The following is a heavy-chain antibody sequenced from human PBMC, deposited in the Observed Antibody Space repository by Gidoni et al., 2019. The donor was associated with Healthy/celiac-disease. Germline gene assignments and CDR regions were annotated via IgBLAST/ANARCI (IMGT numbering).Heavy chain of an antibody. CDR1: GFTFSSYG. V-gene: IGHV3-30*18. J-gene: IGHJ3*02. CDR2: ISYDGSNK. D-gene: IGHD4-17*01. Sequence: QVQLVESGGGVVQPGRSLRLSCAASGFTFSSYGMHWVRQAPGKGLEWVAVISYDGSNKYYADSVKGRFTISRDNSKNTLYLQMNSLRAEDTAVYYCAKDSSTTTYAFDIWGQGTMVTVSS. CDR3: AKDSSTTTYAFDI.